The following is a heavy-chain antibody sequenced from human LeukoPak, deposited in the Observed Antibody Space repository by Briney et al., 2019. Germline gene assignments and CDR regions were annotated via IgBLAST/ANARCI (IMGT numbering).Heavy chain of an antibody. D-gene: IGHD2-2*01. Sequence: ASVKVSCKASGYTFISYGISWVRQAPGQGLEWMGWISTDNGKTNYAQKLQGRVTMTTDTSTSTAYMELRSLRSDDTAVYYCARAGDYCSSTSCFSWGMDVWGQGTTVTVAS. J-gene: IGHJ6*02. CDR2: ISTDNGKT. CDR3: ARAGDYCSSTSCFSWGMDV. CDR1: GYTFISYG. V-gene: IGHV1-18*01.